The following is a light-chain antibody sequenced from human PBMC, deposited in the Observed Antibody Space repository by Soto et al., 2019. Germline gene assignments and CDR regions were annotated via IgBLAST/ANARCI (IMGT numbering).Light chain of an antibody. Sequence: QSALTQPASVSGSPGQSITVSCTGSSSDFGDDKYVSWYQQQPGKGPNLLIYGVNSRPSGISNRFSGSKSGNTASLTISGLQVEDEAEYFCGSYTSSSTLYVVFGGGTKLTVL. CDR3: GSYTSSSTLYVV. CDR2: GVN. V-gene: IGLV2-14*01. CDR1: SSDFGDDKY. J-gene: IGLJ2*01.